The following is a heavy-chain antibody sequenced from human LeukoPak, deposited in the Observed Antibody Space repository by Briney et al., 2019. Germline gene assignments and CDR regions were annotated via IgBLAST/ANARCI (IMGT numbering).Heavy chain of an antibody. V-gene: IGHV3-23*01. D-gene: IGHD6-19*01. CDR1: GFTFSTYD. CDR3: AKEADSSVWFWYFDL. J-gene: IGHJ2*01. CDR2: ISGSGGSR. Sequence: GGSLRLSCAASGFTFSTYDMSWVRQAPGKGLEWVSAISGSGGSRYYADSVKGRFPISRDNSKNMLYLQMNSLRAEDTAVYYCAKEADSSVWFWYFDLWGRGSLVTVSS.